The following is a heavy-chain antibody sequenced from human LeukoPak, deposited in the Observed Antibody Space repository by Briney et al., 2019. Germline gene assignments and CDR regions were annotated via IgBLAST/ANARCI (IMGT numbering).Heavy chain of an antibody. CDR2: IHTSGTM. V-gene: IGHV4-61*09. D-gene: IGHD4-17*01. CDR1: GGSVSTGSYY. J-gene: IGHJ4*02. Sequence: SETLSLTCTVSGGSVSTGSYYWSWIRQPAGRGLEWIGHIHTSGTMNYNASLKSRVRISVETSKNQFSLRLSSVTAADTAVYYCARDFGYGDYFFDDWGQGTLVTVSS. CDR3: ARDFGYGDYFFDD.